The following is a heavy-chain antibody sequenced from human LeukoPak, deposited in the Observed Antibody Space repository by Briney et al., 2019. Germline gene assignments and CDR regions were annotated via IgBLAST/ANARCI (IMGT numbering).Heavy chain of an antibody. CDR3: ARDYYGSGSYGWFDP. V-gene: IGHV3-11*05. D-gene: IGHD3-10*01. CDR1: GFTFSDYY. J-gene: IGHJ5*02. Sequence: PGGSLRLSCAASGFTFSDYYMSWIRQAPGKGLEWVSCISGSASYTNYADSVKGRFTISRDNAKNSLYLQMNSLRAEDTAVYYCARDYYGSGSYGWFDPWGQGTLVTVSS. CDR2: ISGSASYT.